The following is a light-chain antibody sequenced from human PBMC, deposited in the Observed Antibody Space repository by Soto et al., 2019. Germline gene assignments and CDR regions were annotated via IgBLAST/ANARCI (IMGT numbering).Light chain of an antibody. CDR1: QSVSSN. J-gene: IGKJ5*01. Sequence: EIVMTQSPATLSVSPGERATLSFRSSQSVSSNLALHQQKPGQAPRILMYDASTRATGIPARFSGSGSGTEFTLTISSLQSEDFAVYYCQQYHNWPITFGQGTRLEI. CDR3: QQYHNWPIT. V-gene: IGKV3-15*01. CDR2: DAS.